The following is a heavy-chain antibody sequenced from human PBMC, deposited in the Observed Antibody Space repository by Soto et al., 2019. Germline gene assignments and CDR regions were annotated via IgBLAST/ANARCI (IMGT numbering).Heavy chain of an antibody. CDR2: ISSSSTI. Sequence: GGSLRLSCAASGFTFSSYSMNWVRQAPGKGLEWVSYISSSSTIYYADSVKGRFTISRDNAKNSLYLQMNSLRAEDTAVYYCARDQPRAAFDIWGQGTMVTVSS. CDR3: ARDQPRAAFDI. J-gene: IGHJ3*02. CDR1: GFTFSSYS. V-gene: IGHV3-48*01.